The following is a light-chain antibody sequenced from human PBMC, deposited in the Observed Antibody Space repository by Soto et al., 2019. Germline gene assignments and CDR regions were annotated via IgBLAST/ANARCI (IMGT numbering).Light chain of an antibody. CDR3: QQYGSSPRVT. CDR1: QSVSSNY. V-gene: IGKV3-20*01. Sequence: EIVLTQSPGTLSLSPGERATLSCRASQSVSSNYLAWYQQKPGQAPRLLIYGASSRATVIPDRFSGSGSGTDFTLTISRLEPEEFAVYYCQQYGSSPRVTFGGGNKVEIK. J-gene: IGKJ4*01. CDR2: GAS.